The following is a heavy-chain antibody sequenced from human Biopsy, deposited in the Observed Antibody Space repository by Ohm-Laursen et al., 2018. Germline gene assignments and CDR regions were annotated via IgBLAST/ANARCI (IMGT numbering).Heavy chain of an antibody. J-gene: IGHJ5*02. CDR2: IYITGET. D-gene: IGHD3-10*01. CDR1: GGYISHYY. V-gene: IGHV4-4*07. CDR3: ARAPPLIRGVVESWFDP. Sequence: SDTLSLTCTVSGGYISHYYWTWIRQPAGQGLEWIGRIYITGETDYNPSLKSRVTMSVDSSKKQFYLKLKSVTAADTAIYYCARAPPLIRGVVESWFDPWGQGILVTVSS.